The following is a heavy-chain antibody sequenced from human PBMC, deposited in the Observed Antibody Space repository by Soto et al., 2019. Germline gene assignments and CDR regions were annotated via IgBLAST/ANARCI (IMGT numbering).Heavy chain of an antibody. CDR2: IYYSGST. J-gene: IGHJ4*02. V-gene: IGHV4-61*08. D-gene: IGHD5-12*01. Sequence: SETLSLTCTVSGGSISRGGYYWSWIRQLPGKGLEWIGYIYYSGSTNYNPSLKSRVTISVDTSKNQFSLKLSSVTAADTAVYYCARAYGGYADYWGQGALVTVSS. CDR1: GGSISRGGYY. CDR3: ARAYGGYADY.